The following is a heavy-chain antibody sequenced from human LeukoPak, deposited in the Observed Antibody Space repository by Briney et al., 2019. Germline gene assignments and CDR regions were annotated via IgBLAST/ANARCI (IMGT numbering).Heavy chain of an antibody. CDR2: ISSNGATT. D-gene: IGHD6-6*01. J-gene: IGHJ4*02. CDR1: GFTFNKFY. Sequence: GGSLRLSYSASGFTFNKFYLHWVRQAPGKGLEFVSHISSNGATTYYADSVKGRFTISRDNYTLYLQMSSLRADDTAVYYCVKDRSIAAPNNDFLDSWGQGALVTVSS. CDR3: VKDRSIAAPNNDFLDS. V-gene: IGHV3-64D*06.